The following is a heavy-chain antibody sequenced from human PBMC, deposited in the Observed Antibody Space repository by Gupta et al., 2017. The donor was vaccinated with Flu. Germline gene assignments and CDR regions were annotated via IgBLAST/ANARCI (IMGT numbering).Heavy chain of an antibody. J-gene: IGHJ4*02. CDR2: ISGSGGST. V-gene: IGHV3-23*01. D-gene: IGHD6-19*01. CDR1: GFTFSSYA. Sequence: EVQLLESGGGLVQPGGSLRLSCAASGFTFSSYAMSWVRQAPGKGLEWVSAISGSGGSTYYADSVKGRFTISRDNSKNTLYLQMNSLRAEDTAVYYCAKGYSSGRGKVVTAFPLDYWGQGTLVTVSS. CDR3: AKGYSSGRGKVVTAFPLDY.